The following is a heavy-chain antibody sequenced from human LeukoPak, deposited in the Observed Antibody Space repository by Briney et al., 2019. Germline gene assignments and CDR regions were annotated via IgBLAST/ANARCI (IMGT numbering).Heavy chain of an antibody. J-gene: IGHJ4*02. CDR2: ISFDGNII. D-gene: IGHD3-10*01. Sequence: PGGSLRLSCAASGFMFSDYGMYWVRQAPGKGLEWVAVISFDGNIIKYADSVKGRFTISRDNSKNTVYLQMNYLRAEDTAMYYCAKDQDGSGIYDYWGQGTLVTVSS. CDR3: AKDQDGSGIYDY. V-gene: IGHV3-30*18. CDR1: GFMFSDYG.